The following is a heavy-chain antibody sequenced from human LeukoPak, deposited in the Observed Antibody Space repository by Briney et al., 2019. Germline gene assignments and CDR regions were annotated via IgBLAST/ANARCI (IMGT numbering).Heavy chain of an antibody. CDR1: GFTFSSYW. V-gene: IGHV3-7*04. CDR3: ARGGSYLSAFDI. D-gene: IGHD1-26*01. CDR2: IKKDESEK. J-gene: IGHJ3*02. Sequence: GGSLRLSCAASGFTFSSYWMSWVRQAPGKGLEWVANIKKDESEKYYVDSVKGRFTISRDNAKKSLYLQMNSLRAEDTAVYYCARGGSYLSAFDIWGQGTMVTVSS.